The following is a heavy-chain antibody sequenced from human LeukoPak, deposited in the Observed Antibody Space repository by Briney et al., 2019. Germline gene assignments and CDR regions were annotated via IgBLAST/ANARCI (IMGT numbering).Heavy chain of an antibody. CDR1: GGSISSSNW. V-gene: IGHV4-4*02. Sequence: PSETLSLTCAVSGGSISSSNWWSRVRQPPGKGLEWIGEINHSGSTNYNPSLKSRVTISVDTSKNQFSLKLSSVTAADTAVYYCARVAPYSSGWYFPYYFDYWGQGTLVTVSS. CDR2: INHSGST. D-gene: IGHD6-19*01. CDR3: ARVAPYSSGWYFPYYFDY. J-gene: IGHJ4*02.